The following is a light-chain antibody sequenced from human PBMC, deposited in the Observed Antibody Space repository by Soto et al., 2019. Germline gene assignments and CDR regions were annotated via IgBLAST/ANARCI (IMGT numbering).Light chain of an antibody. Sequence: QSVLTQPASVSGSPGQSITISCTGTSSDVGRYKYVSWYLQHPGKAPKLMLYDVSDRPSGVCHRFSGSKSGNTAFLTISGLQAEDEADYYCSSYSSSSTPYVFGTGTKDTVL. J-gene: IGLJ1*01. CDR2: DVS. CDR3: SSYSSSSTPYV. V-gene: IGLV2-14*01. CDR1: SSDVGRYKY.